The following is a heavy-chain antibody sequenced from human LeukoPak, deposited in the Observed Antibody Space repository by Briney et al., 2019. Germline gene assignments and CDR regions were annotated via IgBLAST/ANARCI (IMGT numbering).Heavy chain of an antibody. D-gene: IGHD1-1*01. CDR3: ARNAGGIDY. CDR2: INSDGSST. Sequence: GGSLRLSCAASGFTFSSYWMHWVRQAPGKGLVWVSRINSDGSSTNYADSVKGRFTISRDNAKNSLYLQMNSLRAEDSAVYYCARNAGGIDYWGQGTLVTVSS. V-gene: IGHV3-74*01. J-gene: IGHJ4*02. CDR1: GFTFSSYW.